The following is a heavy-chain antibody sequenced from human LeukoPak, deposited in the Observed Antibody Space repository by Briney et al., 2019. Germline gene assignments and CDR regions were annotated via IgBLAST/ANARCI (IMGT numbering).Heavy chain of an antibody. CDR1: GYRFTSYW. J-gene: IGHJ4*02. CDR2: IHPGDSST. CDR3: ATWPTGSRRAYSDH. D-gene: IGHD3-10*01. V-gene: IGHV5-51*01. Sequence: GESLKISCKGSGYRFTSYWIGWVRQMPGRGLEWMAIIHPGDSSTRYSPSFQGQVTISADKSISTTYLQWGSLKASDTAMYYCATWPTGSRRAYSDHWGQGTLVTVSS.